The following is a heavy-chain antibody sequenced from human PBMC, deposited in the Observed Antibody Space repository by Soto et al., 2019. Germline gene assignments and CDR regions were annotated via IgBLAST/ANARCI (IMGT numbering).Heavy chain of an antibody. CDR3: ARPSFYSSSSHYMDV. V-gene: IGHV4-31*03. CDR2: IYYSGST. Sequence: QVQLQESGPGLVKPSQTLSLTCTVSGGSISSGGYYWSWIRQHPGKGLEWIGYIYYSGSTYYNPSFKSRVTISVDTSKNQCTLKLSSVTAADTAVYYCARPSFYSSSSHYMDVWGKGTTVTVSS. D-gene: IGHD6-6*01. J-gene: IGHJ6*03. CDR1: GGSISSGGYY.